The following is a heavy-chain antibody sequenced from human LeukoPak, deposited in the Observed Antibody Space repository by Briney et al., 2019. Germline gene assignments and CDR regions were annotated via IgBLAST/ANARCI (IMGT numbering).Heavy chain of an antibody. J-gene: IGHJ4*02. D-gene: IGHD6-19*01. V-gene: IGHV3-9*01. Sequence: GRSLRLSCAASGFTFDDYAMHWVRQAPGKGLEWVSGISWNSGSIGYADSVKGRFTTSRDNAKNSLYLQMNSLRAEDTALYYCAKGTGYSSGSYDYWGQGTLVTVSS. CDR3: AKGTGYSSGSYDY. CDR2: ISWNSGSI. CDR1: GFTFDDYA.